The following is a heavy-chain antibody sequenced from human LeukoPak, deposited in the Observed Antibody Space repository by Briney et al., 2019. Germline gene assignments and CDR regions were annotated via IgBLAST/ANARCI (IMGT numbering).Heavy chain of an antibody. CDR1: GGSFSGYY. Sequence: SETLSLTCAVYGGSFSGYYWSWIRQPPGKGLEWIGEINHSGSTNYNPSLKSRVTISVDTSKNQFSLKLSSVTAADTAVYYCARGGRYCTNGVCENPDFDYRGQGTLVTVSS. V-gene: IGHV4-34*01. CDR2: INHSGST. J-gene: IGHJ4*02. CDR3: ARGGRYCTNGVCENPDFDY. D-gene: IGHD2-8*01.